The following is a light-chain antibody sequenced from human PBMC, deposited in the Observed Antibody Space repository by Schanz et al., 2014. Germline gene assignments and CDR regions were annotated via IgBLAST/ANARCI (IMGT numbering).Light chain of an antibody. CDR2: GAS. CDR3: QQYGSSPPYT. CDR1: QRVNTNF. V-gene: IGKV3-20*01. Sequence: EIVLTQSPGALSLSPGERATFSCRASQRVNTNFLAWYQQKPGQAPRLLIYGASSRATGIPDRFSGSGSGTDFTLTISRLEPEDFAVYYCQQYGSSPPYTFGQGTKLEIK. J-gene: IGKJ2*01.